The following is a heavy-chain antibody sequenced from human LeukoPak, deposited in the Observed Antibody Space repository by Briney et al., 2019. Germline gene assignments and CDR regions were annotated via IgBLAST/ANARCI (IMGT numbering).Heavy chain of an antibody. V-gene: IGHV3-23*01. D-gene: IGHD3-10*01. CDR2: ISGSGGST. J-gene: IGHJ4*02. CDR3: AKRVWFGESKYYFDY. Sequence: PGRSLRLSCAASGFTFSSYAMSWVRQAPGKGLEWVSAISGSGGSTYYADSVKGRFTISRDNSKNTLYLQMNSLRAEDTAVYYCAKRVWFGESKYYFDYWGQGTLATVSS. CDR1: GFTFSSYA.